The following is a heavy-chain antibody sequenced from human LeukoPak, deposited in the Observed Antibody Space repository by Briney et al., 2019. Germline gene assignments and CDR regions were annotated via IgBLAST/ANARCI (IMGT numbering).Heavy chain of an antibody. CDR2: IIPIFGTA. V-gene: IGHV1-69*13. Sequence: ASVKVSCKASGGTFSSYAISWVRQAPGQGLEWMGGIIPIFGTANYAQKFQGRVTITADESTSTAYMELSSLRSEDTAVYYCARAGIRYSSGWYGAEYFQHWGQGTLVTVSS. D-gene: IGHD6-19*01. CDR3: ARAGIRYSSGWYGAEYFQH. J-gene: IGHJ1*01. CDR1: GGTFSSYA.